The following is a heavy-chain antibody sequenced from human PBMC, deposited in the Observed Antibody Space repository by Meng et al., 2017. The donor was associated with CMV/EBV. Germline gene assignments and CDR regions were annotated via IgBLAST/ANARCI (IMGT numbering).Heavy chain of an antibody. D-gene: IGHD7-27*01. CDR2: INPNSGGT. CDR3: ARVESAQRGTPPYDY. V-gene: IGHV1-2*02. CDR1: GYTFTGYY. J-gene: IGHJ4*02. Sequence: ASVKVSCKASGYTFTGYYMHWVRQAPGQGLEWMGWINPNSGGTNYAQKFQGRVTMTRDTSISTAYMELSRLRSDDTAVYYCARVESAQRGTPPYDYWGQGTLVTVSS.